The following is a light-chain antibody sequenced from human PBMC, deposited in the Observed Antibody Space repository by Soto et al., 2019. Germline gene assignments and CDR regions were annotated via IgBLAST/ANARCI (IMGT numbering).Light chain of an antibody. J-gene: IGKJ1*01. Sequence: DIQMIQSPSSLSASIGDRVTITCQASHDIDNFLNWYQQKPGKAPKLLIYDAFNLETGVPSRFSGSGSGTDFTLSINSLKPEDIATYYCQHYDFLLRRTFGQGTKVEIK. CDR3: QHYDFLLRRT. CDR1: HDIDNF. V-gene: IGKV1-33*01. CDR2: DAF.